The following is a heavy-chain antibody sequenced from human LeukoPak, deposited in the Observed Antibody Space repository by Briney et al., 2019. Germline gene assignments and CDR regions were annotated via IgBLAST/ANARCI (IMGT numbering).Heavy chain of an antibody. CDR3: ARSLLGGTDY. CDR2: INSDGSIT. D-gene: IGHD3-16*01. CDR1: GFTFNIYS. J-gene: IGHJ4*02. V-gene: IGHV3-74*01. Sequence: GGSLRLSCTASGFTFNIYSMHWVRQAPGKGLVWVSRINSDGSITTYADSVKGRFTISRDNAKNTPYLQINSLRAEDTAVYYCARSLLGGTDYWGQGTLVTVSS.